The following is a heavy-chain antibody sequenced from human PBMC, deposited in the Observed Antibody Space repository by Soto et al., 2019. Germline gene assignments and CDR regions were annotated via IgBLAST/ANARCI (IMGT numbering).Heavy chain of an antibody. J-gene: IGHJ6*02. Sequence: QVQLVQSGAEVKKPGSSVKVSCKASGGTFSSYAISWVRQAPGQGLEWMGGIIPIFGTANYAQKFQGRVTITADNSTSTAYMELSSLRSEDTAVYYCVYDFWSGFPPPYYYGMDVWGQGTTVTVSS. V-gene: IGHV1-69*06. D-gene: IGHD3-3*01. CDR1: GGTFSSYA. CDR2: IIPIFGTA. CDR3: VYDFWSGFPPPYYYGMDV.